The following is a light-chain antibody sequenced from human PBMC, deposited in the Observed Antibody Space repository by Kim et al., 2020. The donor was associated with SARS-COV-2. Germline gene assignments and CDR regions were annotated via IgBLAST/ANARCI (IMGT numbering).Light chain of an antibody. CDR1: RSVLYNSDNKNY. Sequence: DIVMTQSPDSLAVSLGERATINCKSSRSVLYNSDNKNYLAWYQQKPGQPPKLLIYWASTRESGVPDRFSGSGSGTDFTLTISSLQAADVAVYYCHQYYNIPYTFGQGTKLEIK. J-gene: IGKJ2*01. CDR2: WAS. V-gene: IGKV4-1*01. CDR3: HQYYNIPYT.